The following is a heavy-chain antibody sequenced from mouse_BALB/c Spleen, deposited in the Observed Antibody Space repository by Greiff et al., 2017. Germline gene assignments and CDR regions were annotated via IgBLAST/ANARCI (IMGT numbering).Heavy chain of an antibody. V-gene: IGHV3-6*02. CDR2: ISYDGSN. CDR1: GYSITSGYY. CDR3: ARRDTTHAMDY. J-gene: IGHJ4*01. D-gene: IGHD1-1*01. Sequence: EVKLMESGPGLVKPSQSLSLTCSVTGYSITSGYYWNWIRQFPGNKLEWMGYISYDGSNNYNPSLKNRISITRDTSKNQFFLKLNSVTTEDTATYYCARRDTTHAMDYGGQGTSVTVSS.